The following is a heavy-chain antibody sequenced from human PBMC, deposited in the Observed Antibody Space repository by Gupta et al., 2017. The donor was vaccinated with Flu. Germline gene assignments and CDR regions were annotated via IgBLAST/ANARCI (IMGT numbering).Heavy chain of an antibody. J-gene: IGHJ6*02. V-gene: IGHV4-59*01. CDR1: SGSISSFY. Sequence: QVQLKASGPGLVKSSATLSLTCNVSSGSISSFYCSWIRQPPGKGLEWIGFIYYSGGTYYNPALKSRVTMSIDTSKNQFSLKLSSVTAADTAVYYCARDRGSFLNYFYYYGMDVWGQGTTVTVSS. CDR2: IYYSGGT. D-gene: IGHD1-26*01. CDR3: ARDRGSFLNYFYYYGMDV.